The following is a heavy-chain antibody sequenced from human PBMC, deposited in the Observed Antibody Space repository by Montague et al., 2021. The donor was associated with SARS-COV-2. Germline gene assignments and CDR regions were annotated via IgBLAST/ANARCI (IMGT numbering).Heavy chain of an antibody. V-gene: IGHV3-7*01. D-gene: IGHD5-12*01. CDR2: IKYDESEK. J-gene: IGHJ4*02. CDR3: ARGGFYCFDS. Sequence: SLRLSCAASGFTFSNSWMNWVRQAPGKGPEWVANIKYDESEKSYVDSVKGRFTISRDNAKNSLYLQMNGLRVEDTAVYYCARGGFYCFDSWGQGTLVTVSS. CDR1: GFTFSNSW.